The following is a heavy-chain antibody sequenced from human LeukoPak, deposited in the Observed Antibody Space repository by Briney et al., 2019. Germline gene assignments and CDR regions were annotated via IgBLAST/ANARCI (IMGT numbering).Heavy chain of an antibody. CDR1: GGSFSGYY. D-gene: IGHD2-21*01. V-gene: IGHV4-34*01. CDR3: AVGHSYSLAFDI. CDR2: IKHSGST. Sequence: SETLSLTCAVYGGSFSGYYWSWIRQPPGKGLEWIGEIKHSGSTNYNPSLKSRVTISVDTSKNQFSLKLSSVTAADTAVYYCAVGHSYSLAFDIWGQGTMVTVSS. J-gene: IGHJ3*02.